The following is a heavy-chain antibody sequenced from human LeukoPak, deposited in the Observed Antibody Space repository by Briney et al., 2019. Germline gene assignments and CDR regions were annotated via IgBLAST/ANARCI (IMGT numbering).Heavy chain of an antibody. CDR2: MRSKAYGGAA. CDR3: ARASVTGITGLPDY. D-gene: IGHD3-16*01. J-gene: IGHJ4*02. V-gene: IGHV3-49*04. Sequence: PGGSLRLSCTTSGFTFGDYAMAWVRQAPGKGLEWVGFMRSKAYGGAADYAASVKGRFTISRDDSKSTASLQMNSLTTGDTALYYCARASVTGITGLPDYWGQGILVTVSS. CDR1: GFTFGDYA.